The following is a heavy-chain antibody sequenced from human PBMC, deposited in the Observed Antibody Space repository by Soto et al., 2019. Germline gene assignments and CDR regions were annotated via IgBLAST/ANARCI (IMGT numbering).Heavy chain of an antibody. Sequence: EVQLVESGGGLVQPGASLRLSCAASGFTFSNHWINWIRQTPGRGLEWLAVIKQDGSEKYYVDSVKDRFPVSRDNAMNSAYLQMNSLRVDDTAVYYCARDWYMDYWGQGTLVTVSS. CDR3: ARDWYMDY. J-gene: IGHJ4*02. CDR2: IKQDGSEK. CDR1: GFTFSNHW. D-gene: IGHD1-20*01. V-gene: IGHV3-7*04.